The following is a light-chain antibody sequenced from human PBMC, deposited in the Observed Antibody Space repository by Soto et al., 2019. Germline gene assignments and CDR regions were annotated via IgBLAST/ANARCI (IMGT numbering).Light chain of an antibody. J-gene: IGKJ1*01. V-gene: IGKV1-9*01. CDR3: QQYNSYSWT. CDR1: QDISSY. Sequence: IQLTQSPSSLSASVGDRVTITCRASQDISSYLAWYQQEPGKAPKLLIYAASTLQSGVPSRFSGSGSGTDFTLTIDSLQPDDFAAYYCQQYNSYSWTFGQGTKVDI. CDR2: AAS.